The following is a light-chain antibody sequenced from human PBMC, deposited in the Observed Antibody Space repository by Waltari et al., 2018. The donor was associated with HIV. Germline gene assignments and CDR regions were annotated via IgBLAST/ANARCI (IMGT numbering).Light chain of an antibody. CDR2: GAS. Sequence: IVLTQSPGTLSLSPGERATPSCRASQSVSSSYLAWYQQKPGQAPRLLIYGASSRATGIPDRFSGSGSGTDFTLTISRLEPEDFAVYYCQQYGSSLSWTFGQGTKVEIK. V-gene: IGKV3-20*01. CDR3: QQYGSSLSWT. CDR1: QSVSSSY. J-gene: IGKJ1*01.